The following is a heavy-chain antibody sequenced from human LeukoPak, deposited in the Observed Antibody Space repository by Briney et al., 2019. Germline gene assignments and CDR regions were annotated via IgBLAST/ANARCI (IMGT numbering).Heavy chain of an antibody. V-gene: IGHV3-11*05. CDR2: ISSSSSYT. J-gene: IGHJ4*02. CDR3: ARDRTWGYFDY. D-gene: IGHD3-16*01. Sequence: GGSLRLSCAASGFTFSDYHMSWSRQAPGKGLEWVSYISSSSSYTNYADSVKGRFTISRDNAKTSLYLQMNSLRAEDTAVYYCARDRTWGYFDYWGQGTLVTVSS. CDR1: GFTFSDYH.